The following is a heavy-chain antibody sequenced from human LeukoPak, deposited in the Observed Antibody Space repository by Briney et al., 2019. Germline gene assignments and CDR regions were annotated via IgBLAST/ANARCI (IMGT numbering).Heavy chain of an antibody. CDR1: GGTFNSYT. CDR3: AGASGSYRLLDY. V-gene: IGHV1-69*06. Sequence: ASVKVSCKASGGTFNSYTLTWVRQAPGQGLEWMGGIIPIFGKPTYAQRFLGRVTITADKSTTTTYLELRSLRSEDTAMYYCAGASGSYRLLDYWGQGTLVTVSS. CDR2: IIPIFGKP. D-gene: IGHD1-26*01. J-gene: IGHJ4*02.